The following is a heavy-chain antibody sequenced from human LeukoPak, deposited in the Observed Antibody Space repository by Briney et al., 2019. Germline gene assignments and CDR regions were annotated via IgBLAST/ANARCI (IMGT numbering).Heavy chain of an antibody. D-gene: IGHD3-16*01. V-gene: IGHV3-30*18. J-gene: IGHJ4*02. CDR1: GFTFNSYA. CDR2: ISKDGSNE. Sequence: GGSLRLSCAASGFTFNSYAMHWVRQAPGKGLEWVAIISKDGSNEHYADSVEGRFTVSRDNSKNTLYMQMNSLRVEDTAVYYCAKFAGKGYFDYWGQGTLVTVSP. CDR3: AKFAGKGYFDY.